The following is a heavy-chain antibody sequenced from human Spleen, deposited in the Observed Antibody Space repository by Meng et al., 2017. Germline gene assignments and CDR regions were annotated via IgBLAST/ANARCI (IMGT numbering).Heavy chain of an antibody. V-gene: IGHV3-7*03. CDR2: IKLDGSEK. Sequence: GESLKISCVASGFTFSRYWMSWVRQAPGKGLEWVGNIKLDGSEKYYVDSVKGRFTISRDNAKNSLYLQMNSLRAEDTALYYCARGKGNDAFDIWGQGTMVTVSS. CDR1: GFTFSRYW. CDR3: ARGKGNDAFDI. J-gene: IGHJ3*02.